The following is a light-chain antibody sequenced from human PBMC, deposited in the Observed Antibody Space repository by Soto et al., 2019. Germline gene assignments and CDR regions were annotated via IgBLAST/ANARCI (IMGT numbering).Light chain of an antibody. V-gene: IGKV1-5*01. CDR1: QSVIGG. Sequence: DIKMTLSPSTLSASVGDTVTVTCRASQSVIGGLACYQQKPGEAPKLLIYDASALPRGVPSRFSGSGSGTKFTLTIASLQPDDFAVDYCQQYGTSPWTFGQGTKVDIK. J-gene: IGKJ1*01. CDR3: QQYGTSPWT. CDR2: DAS.